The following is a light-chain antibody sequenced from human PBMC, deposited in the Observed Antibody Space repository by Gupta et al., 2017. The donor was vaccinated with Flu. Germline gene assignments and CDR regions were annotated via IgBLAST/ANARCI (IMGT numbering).Light chain of an antibody. V-gene: IGLV1-47*01. Sequence: QSVLTQPPSASGTPGQRVTISCSRSSSNIGSNYVYWYQQLPGAAPKLLIYRNNQRPSGVPDRFSGSKSDTSASLAISGLRSEDESDYYCAAWDDSLSGVAFGGGTKLTVL. CDR2: RNN. J-gene: IGLJ3*02. CDR1: SSNIGSNY. CDR3: AAWDDSLSGVA.